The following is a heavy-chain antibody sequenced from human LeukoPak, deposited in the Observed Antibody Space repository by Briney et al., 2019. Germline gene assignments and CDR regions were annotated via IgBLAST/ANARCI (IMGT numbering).Heavy chain of an antibody. V-gene: IGHV3-21*01. CDR3: ARDRDDFWSGIDY. D-gene: IGHD3-3*01. J-gene: IGHJ4*02. Sequence: GGSLRLSCAASGFTFSSYSTNWVRQAPGKGLEWVSSISSSSSYIYYADSVKGRFTISRDNAKNSLYLQMNSLRAEDTAVYYCARDRDDFWSGIDYWGQGTLVTVSS. CDR1: GFTFSSYS. CDR2: ISSSSSYI.